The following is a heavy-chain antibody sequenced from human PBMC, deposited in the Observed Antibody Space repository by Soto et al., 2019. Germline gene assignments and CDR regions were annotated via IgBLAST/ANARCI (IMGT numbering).Heavy chain of an antibody. J-gene: IGHJ5*02. CDR1: GYTFTSYD. D-gene: IGHD6-13*01. CDR2: MNPNSGNT. Sequence: QVQLVQSGAEVKKRGASVKVSCKASGYTFTSYDINWVRQATGQGLEWRGWMNPNSGNTGYAQKFQGRVTMTRNTSISTAYMELSSLRSEDTAVSYCARERAAAGTGWFDPLGQGTLVTVSS. CDR3: ARERAAAGTGWFDP. V-gene: IGHV1-8*01.